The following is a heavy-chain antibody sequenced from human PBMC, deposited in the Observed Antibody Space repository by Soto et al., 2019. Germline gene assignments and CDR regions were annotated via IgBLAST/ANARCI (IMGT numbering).Heavy chain of an antibody. CDR1: GFTFSSYE. J-gene: IGHJ4*02. D-gene: IGHD2-2*01. Sequence: AGSLRLSCAASGFTFSSYEMNWVRQAPGKTLEWVSYISSAGDSSYYADSVKSRFTISRDNAKNSLYLQMNSLRVEDTAVYYCARVYCSTTTCHVQAFDSWGQGTLVTVSS. CDR2: ISSAGDSS. CDR3: ARVYCSTTTCHVQAFDS. V-gene: IGHV3-48*03.